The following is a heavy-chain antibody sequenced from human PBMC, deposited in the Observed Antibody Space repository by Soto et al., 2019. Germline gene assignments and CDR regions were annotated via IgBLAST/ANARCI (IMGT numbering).Heavy chain of an antibody. D-gene: IGHD1-1*01. CDR1: GFIFSDYY. J-gene: IGHJ5*02. V-gene: IGHV3-11*01. CDR2: ISRDGNAI. CDR3: ARGAEMSSLTKWFDP. Sequence: VQLVESGGGLVKPGGSLRLSCAASGFIFSDYYMSWIRQAPGKGLEWLAYISRDGNAIFYADSVNGRFTISRDNAKNSLILQMDDLRAEDTAMFFCARGAEMSSLTKWFDPWGQGTLVTVSS.